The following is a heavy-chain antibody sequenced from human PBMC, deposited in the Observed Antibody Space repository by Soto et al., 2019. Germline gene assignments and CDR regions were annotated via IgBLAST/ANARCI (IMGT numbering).Heavy chain of an antibody. V-gene: IGHV4-34*01. CDR1: GGSFSGYY. CDR2: INHSGST. Sequence: PSETLSLTCAVYGGSFSGYYWSWILQPPGKGLEWIGEINHSGSTNYNPSLKSRVTISVDTSKNQFSLKLSSVTAADTAVYYCARALPGIAVAGTHYYYYYGMDVWGQGTTVTVSS. J-gene: IGHJ6*02. D-gene: IGHD6-19*01. CDR3: ARALPGIAVAGTHYYYYYGMDV.